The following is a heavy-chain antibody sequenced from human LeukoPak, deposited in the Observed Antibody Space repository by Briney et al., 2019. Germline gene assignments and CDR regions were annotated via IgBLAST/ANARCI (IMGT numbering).Heavy chain of an antibody. CDR1: GGSVSGYY. V-gene: IGHV4-59*02. Sequence: SETLSPTCLVSGGSVSGYYWSWVRQPPGKGLEWIGYIYYSGSTIYNPSLKSRVTISIDMSKNQFSLKLTSVTAADMAVYYCAREHDGSGLWGQGTLVTVSS. CDR3: AREHDGSGL. J-gene: IGHJ4*02. D-gene: IGHD3-22*01. CDR2: IYYSGST.